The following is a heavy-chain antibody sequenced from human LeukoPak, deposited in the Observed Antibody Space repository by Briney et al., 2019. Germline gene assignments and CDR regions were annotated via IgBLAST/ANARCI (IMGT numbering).Heavy chain of an antibody. Sequence: ASVKVSCKASGYTFTSYDIAWMRQPTAQGHERVGLTNPNSGSTGYAQKFQGRVTMTRNTSISTAYMELSSLRSEDTAVYYCARVHSGYDYYYGMDVWGQGTTVTVSS. CDR3: ARVHSGYDYYYGMDV. CDR1: GYTFTSYD. J-gene: IGHJ6*02. CDR2: TNPNSGST. V-gene: IGHV1-8*01. D-gene: IGHD5-12*01.